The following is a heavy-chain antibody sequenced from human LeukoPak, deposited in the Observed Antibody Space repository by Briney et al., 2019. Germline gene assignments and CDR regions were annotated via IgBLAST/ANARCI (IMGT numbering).Heavy chain of an antibody. Sequence: EASVKVSCKASGGTFSSYAISWVRQAPGQGLEWMGWVDPNSGNTGYAQKFQGRVTMTRNTSISTAYMELSSLRSEDTAVYYCAGMKSVGATVQNDYWGQGTLVTVSS. J-gene: IGHJ4*02. V-gene: IGHV1-8*02. D-gene: IGHD1-26*01. CDR1: GGTFSSYA. CDR3: AGMKSVGATVQNDY. CDR2: VDPNSGNT.